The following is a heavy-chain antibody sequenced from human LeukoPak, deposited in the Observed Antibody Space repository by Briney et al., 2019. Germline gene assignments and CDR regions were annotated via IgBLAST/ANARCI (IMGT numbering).Heavy chain of an antibody. J-gene: IGHJ5*02. CDR3: ARGRLYDSSGANWFDT. Sequence: GGSLRLSCAASGFTFSAYWMHWVRQAPGKGLVWVSRINSDGSRTKYADSVKGRFTISRDNAKNTLYLQMNSLRTEDTAVYYCARGRLYDSSGANWFDTWGQGILVTVSS. CDR2: INSDGSRT. CDR1: GFTFSAYW. D-gene: IGHD3-22*01. V-gene: IGHV3-74*03.